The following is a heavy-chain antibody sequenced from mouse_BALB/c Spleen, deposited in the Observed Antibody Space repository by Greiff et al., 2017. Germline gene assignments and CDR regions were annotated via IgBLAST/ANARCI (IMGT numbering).Heavy chain of an antibody. Sequence: DVHLVESGGGLVQPGGSRKLSCAASGFTFSSFGMHWVRQAPEKGLEWVAYISSGSSTIYYADTVKGRFTISRDNPKNTLFLQMTSLRSEDTAMYYCARGITTWYFDYWGQGTTLTVSS. CDR3: ARGITTWYFDY. CDR1: GFTFSSFG. CDR2: ISSGSSTI. J-gene: IGHJ2*01. V-gene: IGHV5-17*02. D-gene: IGHD1-1*01.